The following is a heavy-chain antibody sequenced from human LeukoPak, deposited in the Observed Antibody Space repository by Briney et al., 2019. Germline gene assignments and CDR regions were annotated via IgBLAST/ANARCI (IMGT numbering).Heavy chain of an antibody. D-gene: IGHD3-9*01. J-gene: IGHJ6*02. CDR2: IYYSGST. CDR3: ARQKTAPPIFEYYGMDI. Sequence: SETLSLTCTVSGGSISSYYWSWIRQPPGKGLEWIGYIYYSGSTNYNPSLKSRVTISVDTSKNQFSLKLSSVTAADTAVYYCARQKTAPPIFEYYGMDIWGQGTTVTVSS. V-gene: IGHV4-59*08. CDR1: GGSISSYY.